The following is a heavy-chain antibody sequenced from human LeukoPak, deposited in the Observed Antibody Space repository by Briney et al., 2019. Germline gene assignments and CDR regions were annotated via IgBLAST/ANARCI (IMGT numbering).Heavy chain of an antibody. CDR1: GFTFDDYA. D-gene: IGHD3-22*01. Sequence: GGSLRLSCAASGFTFDDYAMHWVRQAPGKGLEWVSGISWNSGSIGYADSVKGRFTISRDNAKNTLYLQMNSLRAEDTAVYYCARGRRGSSGYYYYYYYMDVWGKGTTVTVSS. V-gene: IGHV3-9*01. CDR2: ISWNSGSI. J-gene: IGHJ6*03. CDR3: ARGRRGSSGYYYYYYYMDV.